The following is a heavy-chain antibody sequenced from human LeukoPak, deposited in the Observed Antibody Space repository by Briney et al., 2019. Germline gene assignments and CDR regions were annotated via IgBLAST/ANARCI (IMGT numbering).Heavy chain of an antibody. D-gene: IGHD1-26*01. CDR1: GYTFTSYD. J-gene: IGHJ4*02. V-gene: IGHV1-8*02. CDR2: MNPDSGIT. CDR3: ARERDSWDLLNW. Sequence: GASVKVSCKASGYTFTSYDINWVRQAPGQGLEWMGWMNPDSGITGYAQKFQGRVTMTRDISISTAYMELSSLTSEDTAVYYCARERDSWDLLNWGGQGTLVTVSS.